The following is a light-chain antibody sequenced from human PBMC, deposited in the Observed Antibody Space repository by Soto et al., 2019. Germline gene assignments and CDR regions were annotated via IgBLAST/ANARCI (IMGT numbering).Light chain of an antibody. J-gene: IGKJ1*01. CDR1: QGIRND. CDR3: LQDYSYPWT. Sequence: AIQMTQSPSSLSASVGDRVTITCRASQGIRNDLGWYQQKPGKAPKLLIYAASSLQSGVTSKFSGSGSDTDFTLTISSLQPEDFATYYCLQDYSYPWTFGQGTKVEI. V-gene: IGKV1-6*01. CDR2: AAS.